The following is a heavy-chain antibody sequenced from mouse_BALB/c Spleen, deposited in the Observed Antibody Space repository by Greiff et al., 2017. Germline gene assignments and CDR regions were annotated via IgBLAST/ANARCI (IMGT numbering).Heavy chain of an antibody. D-gene: IGHD2-14*01. Sequence: EVQLKESGAELVKPGASVKLSCTASGFNIKDTYMHWVKQRPEQGLEWIGRIDPANGNTKYDPKFQGKATITADTSSNTAYLQLSSLTSEDTAVYYCARYRYYYAMDYWGQGTSVTVSS. CDR2: IDPANGNT. CDR3: ARYRYYYAMDY. CDR1: GFNIKDTY. J-gene: IGHJ4*01. V-gene: IGHV14-3*02.